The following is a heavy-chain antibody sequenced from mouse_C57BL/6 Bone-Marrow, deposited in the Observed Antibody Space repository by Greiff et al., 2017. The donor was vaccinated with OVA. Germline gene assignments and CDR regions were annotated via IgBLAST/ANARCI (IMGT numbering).Heavy chain of an antibody. J-gene: IGHJ4*01. CDR3: ASLYYGSSFMDY. CDR2: ISSGGSYT. V-gene: IGHV5-6*01. D-gene: IGHD1-1*01. Sequence: EVKLMESGGDLVKPGGSLKLSCAASGFTFSSYGMSWVRQTPDKRLEWVATISSGGSYTYYPDSVKGRFTISRDNAKNTLYLQLSSLKSEDTAMYYCASLYYGSSFMDYWGQGPSVTVSS. CDR1: GFTFSSYG.